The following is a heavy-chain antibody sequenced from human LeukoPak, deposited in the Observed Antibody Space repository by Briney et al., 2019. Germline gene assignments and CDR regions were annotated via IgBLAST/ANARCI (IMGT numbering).Heavy chain of an antibody. V-gene: IGHV4-59*01. D-gene: IGHD4-17*01. J-gene: IGHJ4*02. CDR2: IYYSGST. Sequence: PSETLSLTCTVSGGSISVYYWSSIRQPPGKELEWIGYIYYSGSTNYNPSLKSRVTISVDTSKNQFSLQLSSVTAADTAVYYCTRGTVTTYYFDYWGQGTLVTVSS. CDR3: TRGTVTTYYFDY. CDR1: GGSISVYY.